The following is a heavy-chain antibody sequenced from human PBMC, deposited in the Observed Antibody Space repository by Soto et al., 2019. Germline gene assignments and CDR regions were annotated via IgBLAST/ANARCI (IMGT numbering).Heavy chain of an antibody. CDR1: GYSFTTYW. CDR3: ARPNRAYYYYGMDV. J-gene: IGHJ6*02. CDR2: IDPSDSYT. V-gene: IGHV5-10-1*01. D-gene: IGHD2-8*01. Sequence: PGESLKISCKGSGYSFTTYWISWVRQMPGKGLEWMGRIDPSDSYTNYSPSFQGHVTISADKSISTAYLQWNSLKASDTAMYYCARPNRAYYYYGMDVWGQGTTVTVSS.